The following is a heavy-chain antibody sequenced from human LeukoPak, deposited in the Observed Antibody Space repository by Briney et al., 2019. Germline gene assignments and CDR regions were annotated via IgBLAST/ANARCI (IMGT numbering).Heavy chain of an antibody. V-gene: IGHV4-4*07. D-gene: IGHD2-2*01. CDR3: ARDRFVVVPAATRPPYYYYYYMDV. CDR2: IYTSGST. J-gene: IGHJ6*03. CDR1: GGSFSGYY. Sequence: SETLSLTCAVYGGSFSGYYWSWIRQPAGKGLEWIGRIYTSGSTNYNPSLKSRVTISVDTSENQFSLKLSSVTAADTAVYYCARDRFVVVPAATRPPYYYYYYMDVWGKGTTVTISS.